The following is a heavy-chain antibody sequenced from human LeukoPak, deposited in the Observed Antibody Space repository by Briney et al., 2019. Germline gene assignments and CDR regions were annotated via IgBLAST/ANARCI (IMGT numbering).Heavy chain of an antibody. CDR2: IRYVGSNK. Sequence: GSLRLSCAASGFTFSTHGMHWVRQAPGKGLEWVAFIRYVGSNKYYADSVKGRFTISRDNSKNTLYLQINGLRAEDTAVYYCAKWASSGYYFHNWGQGTLVTVSS. V-gene: IGHV3-30*02. CDR3: AKWASSGYYFHN. CDR1: GFTFSTHG. D-gene: IGHD3-22*01. J-gene: IGHJ1*01.